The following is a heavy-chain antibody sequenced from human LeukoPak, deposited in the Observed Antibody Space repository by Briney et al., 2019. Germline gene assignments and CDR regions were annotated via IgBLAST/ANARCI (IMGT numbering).Heavy chain of an antibody. CDR3: TRGTLSRFDY. Sequence: GGSLRLSCAASGFTISSYSLTWVRQAPGKGLEWVSSISSSSSYIYYADSMKGRFTISQVNAKNSPYPPMNSPRSDCAAGYYGTRGTLSRFDYWGQGTLVTVSS. CDR1: GFTISSYS. CDR2: ISSSSSYI. V-gene: IGHV3-21*01. J-gene: IGHJ4*02.